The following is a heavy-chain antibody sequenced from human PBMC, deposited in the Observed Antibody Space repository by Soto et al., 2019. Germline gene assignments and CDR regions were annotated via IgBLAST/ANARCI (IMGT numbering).Heavy chain of an antibody. D-gene: IGHD3-22*01. CDR1: GFTFSSYG. V-gene: IGHV3-33*01. CDR2: IYYDGSNK. Sequence: QVQLVESGGGVVQPGRSLRLSCAVSGFTFSSYGMNWVRQAPVKGLEWVAAIYYDGSNKYYADSVRGRFTISRDNFKNTLYLQMNSLRAEDTAVYYCARDSKDDSSGYYAGFDYWGQGTLVTVSS. J-gene: IGHJ4*02. CDR3: ARDSKDDSSGYYAGFDY.